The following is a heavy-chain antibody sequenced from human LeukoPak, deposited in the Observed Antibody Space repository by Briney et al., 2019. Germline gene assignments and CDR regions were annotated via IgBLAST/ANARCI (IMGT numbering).Heavy chain of an antibody. CDR1: GFNFSTYW. J-gene: IGHJ4*02. Sequence: GGSLRLACAASGFNFSTYWMTWVRQVLGKGLEWVANIKEDGSEIYYVDAVKGRFSISRDNAKTPLYLQMNNLSVADTAVYYCVTDQTGRHPYFFDYWGQGTLVTVSS. D-gene: IGHD3-10*01. CDR3: VTDQTGRHPYFFDY. V-gene: IGHV3-7*01. CDR2: IKEDGSEI.